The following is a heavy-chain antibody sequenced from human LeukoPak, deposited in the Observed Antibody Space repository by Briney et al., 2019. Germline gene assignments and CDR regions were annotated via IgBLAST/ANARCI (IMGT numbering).Heavy chain of an antibody. V-gene: IGHV1-2*04. CDR2: INPNSGGT. J-gene: IGHJ5*02. CDR3: ARDATYYYDSSGNWFDP. D-gene: IGHD3-22*01. Sequence: ASVKVSCKASGYTFTGYYMHWVRQAPGQGLEWMGWINPNSGGTNYAQKFQGWVTMTRDTSISTAYMELSRLRSDDTAVYYCARDATYYYDSSGNWFDPWGQGTLVTVSS. CDR1: GYTFTGYY.